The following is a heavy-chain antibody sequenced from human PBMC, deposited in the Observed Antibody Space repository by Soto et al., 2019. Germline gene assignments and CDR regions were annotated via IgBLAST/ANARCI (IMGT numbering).Heavy chain of an antibody. V-gene: IGHV5-10-1*01. Sequence: PGESLKISCKGSGYSFTSYWISWVRQMPGKGLEWMGRIDPSDSYTNYSPSFQGHVTISADKSISTAYLQWSSLKASDTAMYYCARLSRPRLRQRGGLFDPWGQGTLVTVSS. J-gene: IGHJ5*02. D-gene: IGHD3-16*01. CDR3: ARLSRPRLRQRGGLFDP. CDR2: IDPSDSYT. CDR1: GYSFTSYW.